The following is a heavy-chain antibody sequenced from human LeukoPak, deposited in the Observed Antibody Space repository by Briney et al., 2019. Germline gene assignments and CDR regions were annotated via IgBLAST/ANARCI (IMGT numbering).Heavy chain of an antibody. D-gene: IGHD1-26*01. J-gene: IGHJ3*02. CDR3: ARASSLSQRAFDI. V-gene: IGHV3-20*04. CDR1: GFTFDDYG. Sequence: PGGSLRLSCAASGFTFDDYGMNWVRQAPGKGLVGVSGINWNGGSKGYADSLKGRFTISRDNAKNSLYLQMNSLRAEDTAFYYCARASSLSQRAFDIWGQGTMVTVSS. CDR2: INWNGGSK.